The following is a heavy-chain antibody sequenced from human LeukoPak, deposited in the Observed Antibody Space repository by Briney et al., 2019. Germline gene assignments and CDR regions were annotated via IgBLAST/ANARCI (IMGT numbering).Heavy chain of an antibody. Sequence: PSETLSLTCTVSGYSISSGYYWGWIRQPPGKGLEWIGSIYHSGSTYYNPSLKSRVTISVDTSKNQFSLKLSSVTAADTAVYYYARQGRSDYFDYWGQGTLVTVSS. CDR3: ARQGRSDYFDY. D-gene: IGHD2-15*01. CDR2: IYHSGST. J-gene: IGHJ4*02. CDR1: GYSISSGYY. V-gene: IGHV4-38-2*02.